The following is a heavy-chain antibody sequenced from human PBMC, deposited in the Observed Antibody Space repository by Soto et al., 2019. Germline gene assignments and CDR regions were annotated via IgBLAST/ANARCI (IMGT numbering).Heavy chain of an antibody. CDR2: INPNSGGT. D-gene: IGHD6-19*01. Sequence: ASVKVSCKASGYTFTGYYMHWVRQAPGQGLEWMGWINPNSGGTNYAQKFQGWVTMTRDTSISTAYMELSRLRSDDTAVYYCARGGAGVAVHCSIDLCAQATLLTVSS. V-gene: IGHV1-2*04. CDR1: GYTFTGYY. J-gene: IGHJ5*02. CDR3: ARGGAGVAVHCSIDL.